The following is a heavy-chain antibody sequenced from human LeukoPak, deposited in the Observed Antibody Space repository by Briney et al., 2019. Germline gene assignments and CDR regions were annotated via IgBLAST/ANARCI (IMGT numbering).Heavy chain of an antibody. CDR1: GFTFSSYA. D-gene: IGHD6-13*01. CDR2: ISDNGGNT. Sequence: GGSLRLSCVASGFTFSSYAMHWVRQAPGKGLEYVSAISDNGGNTYYANSVKGRFTISRDNSKNTLYPQMGSLRAEDMAVYYCARGGWQQLVLYFDYWGQGTLVTVSS. V-gene: IGHV3-64*01. CDR3: ARGGWQQLVLYFDY. J-gene: IGHJ4*02.